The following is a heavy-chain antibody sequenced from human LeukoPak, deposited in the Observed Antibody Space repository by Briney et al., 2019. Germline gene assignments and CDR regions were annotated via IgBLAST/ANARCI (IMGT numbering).Heavy chain of an antibody. D-gene: IGHD3-22*01. CDR1: GYTFTTNH. J-gene: IGHJ3*02. CDR3: ARGQTPYYYDSGGYYPLSDAFDI. V-gene: IGHV1-8*01. CDR2: MNPNNGDT. Sequence: ASVKVSCKASGYTFTTNHINWVRQATGQGREWMGWMNPNNGDTGYAQKFQGRVTMTRDTSISTAYMELSSLRSEDTAVYYCARGQTPYYYDSGGYYPLSDAFDIWGQGTMVTVSS.